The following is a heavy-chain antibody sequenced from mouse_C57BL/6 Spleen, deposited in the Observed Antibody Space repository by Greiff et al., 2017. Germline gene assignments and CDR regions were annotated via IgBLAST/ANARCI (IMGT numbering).Heavy chain of an antibody. CDR3: ATRIYYYGGFAY. V-gene: IGHV5-12*01. CDR1: GFTFSDYY. D-gene: IGHD1-1*01. CDR2: ISNGGGST. J-gene: IGHJ3*01. Sequence: EVKLVESGGGLVQPGGSLKLSCAASGFTFSDYYMYWVRQTPEKRLEWVAYISNGGGSTYYPDTVKGRFTISRDNAKNTLYRQMSRLKSEDTAMYYCATRIYYYGGFAYWGQGTLVTVSA.